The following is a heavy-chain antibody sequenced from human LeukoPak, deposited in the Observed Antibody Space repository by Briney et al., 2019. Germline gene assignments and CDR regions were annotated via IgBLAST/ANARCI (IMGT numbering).Heavy chain of an antibody. D-gene: IGHD3-22*01. Sequence: RSSETLSLTCTVSGGSVTSISYCWGWIRQPPGKGLEWIGSFYYSGNTFYNPSLKSRVTISVDTSKNQFSLKLSSVTAADTAVYYCAREKWEYDSSGYPSQGAFDIWGQGTMVTVSS. J-gene: IGHJ3*02. V-gene: IGHV4-39*02. CDR1: GGSVTSISYC. CDR3: AREKWEYDSSGYPSQGAFDI. CDR2: FYYSGNT.